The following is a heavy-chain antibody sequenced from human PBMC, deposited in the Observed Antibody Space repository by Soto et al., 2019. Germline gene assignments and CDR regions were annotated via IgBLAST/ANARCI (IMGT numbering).Heavy chain of an antibody. V-gene: IGHV1-69*06. Sequence: SVKVSCKASGGTFSSYAISWLRQAPGQGLEWMGGIIPIFGTANYAQKFQGRVTITADKSTSTAYMELSSLRSEDTAVYYCARGTLRDTAFDIWGQGTMVTVSS. D-gene: IGHD5-12*01. J-gene: IGHJ3*02. CDR1: GGTFSSYA. CDR2: IIPIFGTA. CDR3: ARGTLRDTAFDI.